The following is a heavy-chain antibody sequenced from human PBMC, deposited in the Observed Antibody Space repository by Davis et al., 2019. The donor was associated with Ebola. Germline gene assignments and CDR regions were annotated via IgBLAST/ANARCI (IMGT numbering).Heavy chain of an antibody. CDR1: GFTFSSYA. CDR3: AKDLLQVVVARIWWFDP. D-gene: IGHD2-15*01. CDR2: ISGSGGST. Sequence: PGGSLRLSCAASGFTFSSYAMSWVRQAPGKGLEWVSAISGSGGSTYYADSVKGRFTISRDNSKNTLYLQMNSLRAEDTAVYYCAKDLLQVVVARIWWFDPWGQGTLVTVSS. J-gene: IGHJ5*02. V-gene: IGHV3-23*01.